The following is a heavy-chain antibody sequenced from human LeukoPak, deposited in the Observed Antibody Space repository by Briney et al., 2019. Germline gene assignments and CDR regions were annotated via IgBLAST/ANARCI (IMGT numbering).Heavy chain of an antibody. CDR3: ARESGDYGSADMPGYYYYMDV. Sequence: GGSLRLSCAASGFTFSRHSMSWVRQAPGKGLEWVAKIKEDGTEKYYVGSVEGRFTISRDNARNTLFLQMNSLRAEDTAVYFCARESGDYGSADMPGYYYYMDVWAKGTTVIVSS. V-gene: IGHV3-7*01. CDR1: GFTFSRHS. CDR2: IKEDGTEK. J-gene: IGHJ6*03. D-gene: IGHD3-10*01.